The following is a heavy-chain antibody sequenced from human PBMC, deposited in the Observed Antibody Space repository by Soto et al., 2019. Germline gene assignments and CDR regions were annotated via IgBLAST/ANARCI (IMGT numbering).Heavy chain of an antibody. CDR3: ARTLYYDSSGYYNWFDP. CDR1: GYTFTSYG. J-gene: IGHJ5*02. D-gene: IGHD3-22*01. CDR2: ISAYNGNT. V-gene: IGHV1-18*01. Sequence: ASVKVSCKASGYTFTSYGISWVRQAPGQGLEWMGWISAYNGNTNYAQKLQGRVTMTTDTSTSTAYMELRSLRSDDTAVYYCARTLYYDSSGYYNWFDPWGQGTLVT.